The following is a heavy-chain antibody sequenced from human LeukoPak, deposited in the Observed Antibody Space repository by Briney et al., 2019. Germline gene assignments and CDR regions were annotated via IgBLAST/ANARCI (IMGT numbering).Heavy chain of an antibody. V-gene: IGHV1-8*02. CDR2: MNPNSGNT. CDR3: GRVQSQFFILAPGIAFDI. CDR1: GYTFTSYD. Sequence: GASVKVSCKASGYTFTSYDINWVRQATGQGLEWMGWMNPNSGNTGYAQKFQGRVTMTRNTSISTAYMELSSLRSEDTAVYYCGRVQSQFFILAPGIAFDIWGQGTMVTVSS. D-gene: IGHD3/OR15-3a*01. J-gene: IGHJ3*02.